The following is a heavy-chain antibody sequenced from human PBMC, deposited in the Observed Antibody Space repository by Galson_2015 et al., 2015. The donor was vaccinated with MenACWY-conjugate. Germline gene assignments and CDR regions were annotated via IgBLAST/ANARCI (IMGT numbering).Heavy chain of an antibody. CDR2: ISPIDSKT. CDR1: GYNFITYW. D-gene: IGHD1-26*01. V-gene: IGHV5-51*01. Sequence: SGAEVKKPGESLKISCKASGYNFITYWIGWVRQVPGKGLEWVGLISPIDSKTRYNPAFQGQVTISADKSISTAYLQWNSLQASDTAMYYCTRHPPGGRGMDVWGQGTTVTVSS. CDR3: TRHPPGGRGMDV. J-gene: IGHJ6*02.